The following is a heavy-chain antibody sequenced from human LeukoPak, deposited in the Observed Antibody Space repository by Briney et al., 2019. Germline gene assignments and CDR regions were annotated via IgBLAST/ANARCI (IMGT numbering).Heavy chain of an antibody. D-gene: IGHD6-19*01. CDR3: AKPGDFGSYFDY. Sequence: PGGSLRLSCAASGFTFSSYAMSCVRQAPGKGREWVSTISCCGGSTYYAAAVKGRFTISRDNSKNTPYLQMNSLRAEDTAVYYCAKPGDFGSYFDYWGQGTLVTVSS. J-gene: IGHJ4*02. CDR1: GFTFSSYA. CDR2: ISCCGGST. V-gene: IGHV3-23*01.